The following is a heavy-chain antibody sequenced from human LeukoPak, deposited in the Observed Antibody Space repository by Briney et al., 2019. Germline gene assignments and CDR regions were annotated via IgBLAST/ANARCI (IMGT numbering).Heavy chain of an antibody. CDR2: ISGSGGST. V-gene: IGHV3-23*01. J-gene: IGHJ6*02. CDR3: AKFPIAAAGRYGMDV. D-gene: IGHD6-13*01. Sequence: GGSLRLSCAASGFTFSSYAMSWVRQAPGKGLEWVSAISGSGGSTYYADSVKGRFTISRDNSKNTLYLQMNSLRAEDTALYYCAKFPIAAAGRYGMDVWGQGTTVTVSS. CDR1: GFTFSSYA.